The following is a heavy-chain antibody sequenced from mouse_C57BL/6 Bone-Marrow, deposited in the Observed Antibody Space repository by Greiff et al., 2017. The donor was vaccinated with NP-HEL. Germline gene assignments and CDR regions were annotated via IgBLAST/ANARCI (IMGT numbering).Heavy chain of an antibody. Sequence: EVQRVQSGAELVKPGASVKLSCTASGFNINDYYMHWVKQRTEQGLEWIGRIDPEDGETKYAPKFQGKATITEDTSSYTAYLQLSSLTSEDSAVYYCARDGAGHFDDWGKGTTLTVYS. V-gene: IGHV14-2*01. D-gene: IGHD3-2*02. J-gene: IGHJ2*01. CDR3: ARDGAGHFDD. CDR1: GFNINDYY. CDR2: IDPEDGET.